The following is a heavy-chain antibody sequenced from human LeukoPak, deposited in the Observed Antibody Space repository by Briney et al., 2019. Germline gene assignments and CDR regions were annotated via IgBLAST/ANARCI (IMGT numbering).Heavy chain of an antibody. CDR1: GFTFSSYS. V-gene: IGHV3-21*01. J-gene: IGHJ4*02. D-gene: IGHD2-8*01. Sequence: KPGGSLRLSCAASGFTFSSYSMNWVRQAPGRGLEWCPSISSTSIYKYYADSVKGRFTISRDNAKDSLFLQMNCLRAEDTAIYYCARDPRIYCTNGICRDDYFDNWGQGTLVTVSS. CDR2: ISSTSIYK. CDR3: ARDPRIYCTNGICRDDYFDN.